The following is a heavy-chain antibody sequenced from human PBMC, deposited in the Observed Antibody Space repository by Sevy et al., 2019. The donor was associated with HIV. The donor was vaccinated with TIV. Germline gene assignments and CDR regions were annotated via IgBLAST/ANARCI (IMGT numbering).Heavy chain of an antibody. Sequence: ASVKVSCKVSGYTLTELSMHWVRQAPGKGLEWMGTFDPEDDEKIYAQKFQGRVTMTEDTSTDTAYMELSRLRSEDTAAYYCETTKDYYDTSGYHFDSWGQGTLVTVSS. J-gene: IGHJ4*02. CDR2: FDPEDDEK. CDR3: ETTKDYYDTSGYHFDS. D-gene: IGHD3-22*01. V-gene: IGHV1-24*01. CDR1: GYTLTELS.